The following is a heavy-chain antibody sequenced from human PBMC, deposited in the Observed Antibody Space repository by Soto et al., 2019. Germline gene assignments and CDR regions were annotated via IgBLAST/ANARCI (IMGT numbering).Heavy chain of an antibody. CDR3: VRGSPNSSGWYFDY. V-gene: IGHV1-3*01. CDR2: INANNDKT. D-gene: IGHD6-19*01. J-gene: IGHJ4*02. CDR1: GYSFSDYA. Sequence: ASVKVSCKASGYSFSDYAVHWVRQAPGQSLEWMGWINANNDKTEYLQRFQGRITITRDTSASTAYMELRSLISEDTAIFYCVRGSPNSSGWYFDYWGQGTLVTVSS.